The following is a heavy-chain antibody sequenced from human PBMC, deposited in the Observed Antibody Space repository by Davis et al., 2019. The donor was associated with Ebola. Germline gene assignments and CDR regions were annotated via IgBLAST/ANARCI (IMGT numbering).Heavy chain of an antibody. CDR2: IRSKANSYAT. Sequence: PGGSLRLSCAASGFTFSGSAMHWVRQASGKGLEWVGRIRSKANSYATAYAASVKGRFTISRDDSKNTAYLQMNSLKTEDTAVYYCTSGRSSGSGNYYYYMDVWGKGTTVTVSS. CDR3: TSGRSSGSGNYYYYMDV. J-gene: IGHJ6*03. CDR1: GFTFSGSA. D-gene: IGHD6-19*01. V-gene: IGHV3-73*01.